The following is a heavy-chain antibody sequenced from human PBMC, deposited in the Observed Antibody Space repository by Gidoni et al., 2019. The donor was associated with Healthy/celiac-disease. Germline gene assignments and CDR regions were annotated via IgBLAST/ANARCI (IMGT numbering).Heavy chain of an antibody. CDR3: TTDQSVYRLLWFGDRTDYYYYGMDV. V-gene: IGHV3-15*07. CDR1: GFPFSNAW. Sequence: EVQLVESGGGLVKPGGSLRLSFAASGFPFSNAWMNWVRQAPGEGLGWVGRIKSKTDGGTTDYAAPVKGRFTISRDESKNTLYLQMNSLKTEDTAVYYCTTDQSVYRLLWFGDRTDYYYYGMDVWGQGTTVTVSS. J-gene: IGHJ6*02. D-gene: IGHD3-10*01. CDR2: IKSKTDGGTT.